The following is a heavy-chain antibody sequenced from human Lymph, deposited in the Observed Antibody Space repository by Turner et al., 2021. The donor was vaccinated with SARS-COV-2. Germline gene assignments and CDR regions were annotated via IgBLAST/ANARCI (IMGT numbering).Heavy chain of an antibody. V-gene: IGHV4-39*02. CDR3: AIRRWLRGPIDY. Sequence: QLQLQESGPGLVKPSATLSLTCTVSGGSIRSSSYYWGWIRQPPGKGLEWIGSISYSGSTYYTPSLKSRFTISVDTSKNHFSLKLSSVTAADTALYYCAIRRWLRGPIDYWCQGTLVTVSS. CDR2: ISYSGST. CDR1: GGSIRSSSYY. J-gene: IGHJ4*02. D-gene: IGHD5-12*01.